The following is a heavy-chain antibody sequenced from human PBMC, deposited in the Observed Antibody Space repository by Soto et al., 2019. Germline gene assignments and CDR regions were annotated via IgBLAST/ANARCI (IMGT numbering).Heavy chain of an antibody. D-gene: IGHD6-6*01. J-gene: IGHJ6*02. CDR1: GYSISSGYY. Sequence: SETLSLTCAVSGYSISSGYYWGWIRQPPGKGLEWIGSIYHSGSTYYNPSLKSRVTISVDTYKNQFSLKLSSVTAADTAVYYCARDASRIADRLNYYYGMDVWGQGTTVT. CDR3: ARDASRIADRLNYYYGMDV. CDR2: IYHSGST. V-gene: IGHV4-38-2*02.